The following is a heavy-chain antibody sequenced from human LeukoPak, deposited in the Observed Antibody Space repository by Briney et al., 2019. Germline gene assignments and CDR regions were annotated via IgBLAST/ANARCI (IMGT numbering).Heavy chain of an antibody. V-gene: IGHV3-23*01. CDR1: GFTFSNYA. J-gene: IGHJ4*02. D-gene: IGHD4-23*01. Sequence: GGSLRLSCAASGFTFSNYALSWVRQAPGKGLEWVSVISGSGGSTYYADSVKGRFTTSRDNSKNTLYLQMNSLRAEDTAVYYCAKDRTEVDYGGNSLSYWGQGTLVTVSS. CDR3: AKDRTEVDYGGNSLSY. CDR2: ISGSGGST.